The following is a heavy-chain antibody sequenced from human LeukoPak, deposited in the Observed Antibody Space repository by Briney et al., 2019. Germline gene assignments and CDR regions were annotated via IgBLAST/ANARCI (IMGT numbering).Heavy chain of an antibody. D-gene: IGHD3-22*01. V-gene: IGHV3-23*01. CDR3: ATLQKWLAFDI. CDR2: ISGSGGTT. Sequence: GGSLRLSCAASGLTFSSYAMSWVRQAPGKGLEWVSAISGSGGTTYYADSVKGRFTISRDNSKNTLYLQMNSLRAEDTAVYYCATLQKWLAFDIWGQGTMVTVSS. CDR1: GLTFSSYA. J-gene: IGHJ3*02.